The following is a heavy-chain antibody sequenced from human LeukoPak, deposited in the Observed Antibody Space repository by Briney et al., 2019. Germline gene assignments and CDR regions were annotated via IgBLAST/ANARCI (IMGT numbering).Heavy chain of an antibody. CDR3: ARGTTRYSSGWYGAFDI. Sequence: SETLSLTCGVNGASFSGYYWSWIRQPPGKGLEWIGYIYYSGSTNYNPSLKSRVTISVDTSKNQFSLKLSSVTAADTAVYYCARGTTRYSSGWYGAFDIWGQGTMVTVSS. CDR1: GASFSGYY. D-gene: IGHD6-19*01. J-gene: IGHJ3*02. CDR2: IYYSGST. V-gene: IGHV4-59*08.